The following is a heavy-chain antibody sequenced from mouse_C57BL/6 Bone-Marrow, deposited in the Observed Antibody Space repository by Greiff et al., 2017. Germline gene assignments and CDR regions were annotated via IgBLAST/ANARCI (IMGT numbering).Heavy chain of an antibody. D-gene: IGHD2-4*01. CDR3: ARIGDDYNGYYYAIDY. Sequence: QVTLKVSGPGILQPSQTLSLTCSFSGFSLSTFGMGVGWIRQPSGKGLEWLAHLWWDVDKSYNPALKSRPTISKDTSKNQAFLKIANVDTADTATYYGARIGDDYNGYYYAIDYWGQGTSVTVSS. J-gene: IGHJ4*01. CDR1: GFSLSTFGMG. V-gene: IGHV8-8*01. CDR2: LWWDVDK.